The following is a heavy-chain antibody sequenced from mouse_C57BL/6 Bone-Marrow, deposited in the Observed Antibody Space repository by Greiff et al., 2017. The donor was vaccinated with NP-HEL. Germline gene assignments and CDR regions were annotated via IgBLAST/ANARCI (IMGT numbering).Heavy chain of an antibody. CDR3: AREGDYSNLGDCYFDV. CDR1: GYTFTSYW. J-gene: IGHJ1*03. V-gene: IGHV1-50*01. Sequence: QVQLQQPGAELVKPGASVKLSCKASGYTFTSYWMQWVKQRPGQGLEWIGEIDPSDSYTNYNQKFKGKATLTVDTSSSTAYMQLSSLTSEDSAVYYCAREGDYSNLGDCYFDVWGTGTAVTVSA. CDR2: IDPSDSYT. D-gene: IGHD2-5*01.